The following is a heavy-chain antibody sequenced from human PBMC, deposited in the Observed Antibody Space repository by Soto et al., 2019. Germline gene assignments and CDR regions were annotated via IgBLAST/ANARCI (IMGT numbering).Heavy chain of an antibody. CDR2: IYYSGST. CDR3: ARGVTAILKNWWDP. Sequence: SETLSLTCTVSGGSISSGGYYWSWIRQPPGKGLEWIGYIYYSGSTYYNPSLKSRVTISVDTSKNQFSLKLSSVTTADTAVYYWARGVTAILKNWWDPWGQGTLVTVSS. V-gene: IGHV4-31*03. CDR1: GGSISSGGYY. J-gene: IGHJ5*02. D-gene: IGHD2-21*02.